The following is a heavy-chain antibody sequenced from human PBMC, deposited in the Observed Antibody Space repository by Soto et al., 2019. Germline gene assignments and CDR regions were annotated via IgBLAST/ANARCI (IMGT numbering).Heavy chain of an antibody. CDR2: IYHSGST. Sequence: PSETLSLTCAVSCGSISSSNWWSWVRQPPGKGLEWIGEIYHSGSTNYNPSLKSRVTISVDKSKNQFSLKLSSVTAADTAVYYCARSLIAAAGRFYYYYYGMDVWGQGTTVTVSS. V-gene: IGHV4-4*02. J-gene: IGHJ6*02. D-gene: IGHD6-13*01. CDR1: CGSISSSNW. CDR3: ARSLIAAAGRFYYYYYGMDV.